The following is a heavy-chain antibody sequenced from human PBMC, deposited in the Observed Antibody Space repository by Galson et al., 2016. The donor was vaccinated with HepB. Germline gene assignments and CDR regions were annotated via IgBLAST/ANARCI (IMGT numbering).Heavy chain of an antibody. CDR3: ARKQGIVARRSDAFDY. CDR2: IGVYEYDR. CDR1: GFTFSAFA. D-gene: IGHD6-19*01. J-gene: IGHJ4*02. Sequence: SLRLSCAASGFTFSAFALNWVRQTPGKGLEWVARIGVYEYDRRYADSVRGRFTISRDNFKDILYLEMNGLRAEDTALYYWARKQGIVARRSDAFDYWGQGTLVTVSS. V-gene: IGHV3-23*01.